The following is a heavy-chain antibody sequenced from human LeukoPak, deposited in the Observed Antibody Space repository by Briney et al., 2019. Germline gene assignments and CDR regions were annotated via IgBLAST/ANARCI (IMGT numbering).Heavy chain of an antibody. V-gene: IGHV3-48*03. Sequence: GGSLRLSCAASGFTFSSYEMNWVRQTPGKGLERVSYISSSGSTIYYADSVKGRFTISRDNARNSLYLQMNSLRAEDTAVYYCAELGITMIGGVWGKGTTVTISS. CDR3: AELGITMIGGV. J-gene: IGHJ6*04. D-gene: IGHD3-10*02. CDR1: GFTFSSYE. CDR2: ISSSGSTI.